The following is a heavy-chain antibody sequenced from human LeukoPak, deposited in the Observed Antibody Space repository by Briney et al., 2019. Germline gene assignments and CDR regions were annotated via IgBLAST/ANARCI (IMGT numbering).Heavy chain of an antibody. CDR1: GFTFSSYS. CDR3: ARDQGLGRAFDI. V-gene: IGHV3-21*01. CDR2: ISSSSSYI. J-gene: IGHJ3*02. Sequence: GGSLRLSCAASGFTFSSYSMNWVRQAPGKGLEWVSSISSSSSYIYYADSVKGRFTISRDNAKNSLYLQMNSPRAEDTAVYYCARDQGLGRAFDIWGQGTMVTVSS.